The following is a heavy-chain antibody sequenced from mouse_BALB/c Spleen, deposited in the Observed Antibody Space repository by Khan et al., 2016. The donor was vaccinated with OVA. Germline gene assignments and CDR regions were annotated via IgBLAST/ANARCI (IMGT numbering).Heavy chain of an antibody. D-gene: IGHD1-1*01. Sequence: EVELVESGGGLVKPGGSLQLSCLASGFTFSTFAMSWVRQTPEKRLEWVATINSAGDYTYYPDSVKGRSTISRDSAKNTLSLQMSSLRSEDTAMYYGARHNYGPFAYWGQGTLVTVSA. CDR1: GFTFSTFA. V-gene: IGHV5-9-3*01. CDR2: INSAGDYT. CDR3: ARHNYGPFAY. J-gene: IGHJ3*01.